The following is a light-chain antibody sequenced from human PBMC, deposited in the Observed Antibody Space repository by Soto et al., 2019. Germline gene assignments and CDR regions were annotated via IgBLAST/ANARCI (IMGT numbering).Light chain of an antibody. CDR3: QHQWT. Sequence: DIQMTQSPSTLSASVGDRVTITCRASQSISSWLAWYQQKPGKAPKLLIYKAYSLESGVPSRFSGSGSGTEFTLTIRSLQPDDFATYYCQHQWTFGQGTKVEIK. J-gene: IGKJ1*01. CDR2: KAY. V-gene: IGKV1-5*03. CDR1: QSISSW.